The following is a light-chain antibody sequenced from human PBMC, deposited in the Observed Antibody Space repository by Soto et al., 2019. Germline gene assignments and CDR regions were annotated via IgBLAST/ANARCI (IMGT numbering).Light chain of an antibody. Sequence: MKQSPSALSAKVGDGVTITCRASRDITDYLAWYQQKPGQVPKLLVYTASTLQSGVPSRFTASGSGTDFTLPITCRQPEDFATYYCPNYDIAPWTFG. CDR2: TAS. V-gene: IGKV1-27*01. CDR3: PNYDIAPWT. CDR1: RDITDY. J-gene: IGKJ1*01.